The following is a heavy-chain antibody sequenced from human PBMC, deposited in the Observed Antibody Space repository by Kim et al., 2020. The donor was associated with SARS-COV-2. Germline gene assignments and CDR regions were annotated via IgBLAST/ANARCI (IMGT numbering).Heavy chain of an antibody. Sequence: SETLSLTCTVSGGSISSYYWSWIRQPPGKGLEWIGYIYYSGSTNYNPSLKSRVTISVDTSKNQSSLKLSSVTAADTAVYYCARAQWLYEGWFDPWGQGTLVTVSS. D-gene: IGHD6-19*01. CDR3: ARAQWLYEGWFDP. J-gene: IGHJ5*02. CDR1: GGSISSYY. CDR2: IYYSGST. V-gene: IGHV4-59*13.